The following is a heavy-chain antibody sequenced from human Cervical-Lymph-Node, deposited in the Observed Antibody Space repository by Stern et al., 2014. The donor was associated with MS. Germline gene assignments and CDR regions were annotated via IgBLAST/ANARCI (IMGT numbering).Heavy chain of an antibody. CDR1: GGTFSNSA. J-gene: IGHJ6*02. CDR3: ATSAGFYSAMDV. D-gene: IGHD2-21*01. Sequence: MQLVESGAEVKKPGCSVKVSCRTSGGTFSNSAFSWIRQAPGKGIEWMGAIIPIFGTATYAQRFQGRVTISAHESTNTAYMELSSLRSEDTAVYYCATSAGFYSAMDVWGPGTTVAVSS. CDR2: IIPIFGTA. V-gene: IGHV1-69*01.